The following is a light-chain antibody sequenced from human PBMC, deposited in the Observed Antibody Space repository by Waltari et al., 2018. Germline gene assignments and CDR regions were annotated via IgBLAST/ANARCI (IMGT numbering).Light chain of an antibody. J-gene: IGLJ1*01. CDR3: SSYTTTTTLL. Sequence: GQSITISCTGTSSDIGGYNFVSWYQQHPGKAPELMIYEVTNRPSGVSNRFPGSKSGNTASLTISGLQAEDEADYYCSSYTTTTTLLFGTGTKVTVL. CDR1: SSDIGGYNF. CDR2: EVT. V-gene: IGLV2-14*01.